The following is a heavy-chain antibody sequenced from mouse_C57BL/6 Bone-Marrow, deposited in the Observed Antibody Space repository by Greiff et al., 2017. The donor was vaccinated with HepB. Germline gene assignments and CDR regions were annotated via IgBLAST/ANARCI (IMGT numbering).Heavy chain of an antibody. CDR3: ARDYDYYAMDY. D-gene: IGHD2-4*01. J-gene: IGHJ4*01. CDR2: IYPRSGNT. Sequence: VQLMESGAELARPGASVKLSCKASGYTFTSYGISWVKQRTGQGLEWIGEIYPRSGNTYYNEKFKGKATLTADKSSSTAYMELRSLTSEDSAVYFCARDYDYYAMDYWGQGTSVTVSS. V-gene: IGHV1-81*01. CDR1: GYTFTSYG.